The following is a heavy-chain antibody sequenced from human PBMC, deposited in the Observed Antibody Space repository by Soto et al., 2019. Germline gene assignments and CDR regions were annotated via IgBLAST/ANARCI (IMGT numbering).Heavy chain of an antibody. D-gene: IGHD3-3*01. V-gene: IGHV4-59*01. CDR2: IYYSGST. J-gene: IGHJ6*02. CDR3: ARNRGGAYYDFWSGYYTGSYYYYYVMDV. CDR1: GGSFSSYY. Sequence: SETLSLTCAVYGGSFSSYYWSWIRQPPGKGLEWIGYIYYSGSTNYNPSLKSRVTISVDTSKNQFSLKLSSVTAADTAVYYCARNRGGAYYDFWSGYYTGSYYYYYVMDVWGQGTTVTVSS.